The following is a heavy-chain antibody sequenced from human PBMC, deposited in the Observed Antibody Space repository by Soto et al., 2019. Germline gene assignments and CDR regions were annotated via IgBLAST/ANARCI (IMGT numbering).Heavy chain of an antibody. V-gene: IGHV4-34*01. J-gene: IGHJ4*02. CDR1: GGSLSRWY. CDR2: INHGGRS. CDR3: ASISDHGGFDF. D-gene: IGHD1-20*01. Sequence: QVQLQQWGAGLLKPSETLSLTYAVYGGSLSRWYWSWVRLPPGKGLEWIGEINHGGRSKFKSSLTSRVSMSVDTSKNQFSLRLTSVTAADTAVYYCASISDHGGFDFWGQGILVTVSS.